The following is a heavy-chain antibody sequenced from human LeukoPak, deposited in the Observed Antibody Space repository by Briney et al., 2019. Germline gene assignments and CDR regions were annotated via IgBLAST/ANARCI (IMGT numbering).Heavy chain of an antibody. CDR3: AKDFWSGYYPNY. CDR2: ISGSGGST. J-gene: IGHJ4*02. V-gene: IGHV3-23*01. Sequence: GGSLRLSCAASGFMFSSYAMSWVRQAPGKRLEWVSGISGSGGSTDYADSVKGRFTISRDNPKNTLYVQMNSLRAEDTAVYYCAKDFWSGYYPNYWGQGTLVTVSS. CDR1: GFMFSSYA. D-gene: IGHD3-3*01.